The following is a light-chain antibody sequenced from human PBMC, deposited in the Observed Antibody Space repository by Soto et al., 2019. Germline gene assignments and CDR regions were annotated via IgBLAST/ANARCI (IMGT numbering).Light chain of an antibody. V-gene: IGKV3-15*01. Sequence: EIVMTQSPVTLAVSPGERDTLSCRASQSVRSNLAWYQQKPGQAPRLLIFGASTRATGIPARFSGSGSGTEFTLTISSLQSEDFVVYYCQQYNNWPRTFGQGTKVDIK. CDR2: GAS. CDR3: QQYNNWPRT. J-gene: IGKJ1*01. CDR1: QSVRSN.